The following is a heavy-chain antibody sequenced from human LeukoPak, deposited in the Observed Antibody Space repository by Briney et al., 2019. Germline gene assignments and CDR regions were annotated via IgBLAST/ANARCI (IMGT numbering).Heavy chain of an antibody. Sequence: PGGSLRLSCAASGLSFSSFAMSWVRQGPARGLEWVSSIRGNGETFYADSVKGRFTISRDNSKNTLYLQMSSLRAEDTAVYYCAKDPGSGNYFYAMDVWGQGTTVTVSS. CDR2: IRGNGET. V-gene: IGHV3-23*01. CDR1: GLSFSSFA. J-gene: IGHJ6*02. D-gene: IGHD3-10*01. CDR3: AKDPGSGNYFYAMDV.